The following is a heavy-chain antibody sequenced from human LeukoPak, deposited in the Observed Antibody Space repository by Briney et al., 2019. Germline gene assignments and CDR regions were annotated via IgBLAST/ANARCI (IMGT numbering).Heavy chain of an antibody. V-gene: IGHV1-69*05. CDR1: GGTFSSYA. D-gene: IGHD3-22*01. Sequence: GASVKVSCKASGGTFSSYAISWVRQAPGQGLEWMGGIIPIFGTANYAQKFQGRVTMTRDMSTSTVYMELSSLRSEDTAVYYCARDTYFGNVRFYDSSYNWFDPWGQGTRVTVSS. J-gene: IGHJ5*02. CDR2: IIPIFGTA. CDR3: ARDTYFGNVRFYDSSYNWFDP.